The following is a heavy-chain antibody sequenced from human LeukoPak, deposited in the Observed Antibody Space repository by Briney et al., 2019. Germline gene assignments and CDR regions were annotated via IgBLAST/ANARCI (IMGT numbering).Heavy chain of an antibody. D-gene: IGHD3-10*01. CDR3: ARDRAAVFDYYGSGSYNY. Sequence: SGGSLRLSCAASGFTFSSYSMNWVHQAPGKGLEWVSSISSSSSYIYYADSVKGRFTISRDNAKNSLYLQMNSLRAEDTAVYYCARDRAAVFDYYGSGSYNYWGQGTLVTVSS. CDR1: GFTFSSYS. CDR2: ISSSSSYI. V-gene: IGHV3-21*01. J-gene: IGHJ4*02.